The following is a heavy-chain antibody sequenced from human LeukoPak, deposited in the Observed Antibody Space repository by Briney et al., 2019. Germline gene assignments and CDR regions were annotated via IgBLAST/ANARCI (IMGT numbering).Heavy chain of an antibody. D-gene: IGHD5-12*01. V-gene: IGHV4-34*01. CDR2: INHSGST. CDR1: GGSFSGYY. J-gene: IGHJ4*02. Sequence: PSETLSLTCAVYGGSFSGYYWSWIRQPPGKGLEWIGEINHSGSTNYNPSLKSRVTISVDTSKNQFSLKLSSVTAADTAVYYCARRARGYDGYYFDYWGQGTLVTVSS. CDR3: ARRARGYDGYYFDY.